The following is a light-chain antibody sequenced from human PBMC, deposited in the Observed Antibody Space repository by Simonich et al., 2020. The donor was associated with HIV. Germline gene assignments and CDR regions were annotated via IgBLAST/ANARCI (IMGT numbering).Light chain of an antibody. Sequence: DIVMTQSPDSLAVSLGERATINCKSSQSVLYSSKNKNNLAWYQQKPGQPPKLLIYWASTRESGVPDRFSGSGSGTDFTLTISSLQAEDVAVYYCQQYYSTPQTFGQGTKVEIK. J-gene: IGKJ1*01. CDR2: WAS. CDR1: QSVLYSSKNKNN. CDR3: QQYYSTPQT. V-gene: IGKV4-1*01.